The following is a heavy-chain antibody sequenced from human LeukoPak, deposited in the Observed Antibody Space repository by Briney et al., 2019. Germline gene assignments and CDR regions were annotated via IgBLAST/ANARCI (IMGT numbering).Heavy chain of an antibody. Sequence: SETLSLTCTVSGGSISSYYWSWIRQPPGKGLEWIGYIYYSGSTNYNPSLRSRVTISVDTSKNQFSLKLSSVTAADTAVYYCARSNYDILTGYRTFDYWGQGTLVTVSS. D-gene: IGHD3-9*01. CDR1: GGSISSYY. CDR2: IYYSGST. V-gene: IGHV4-59*08. J-gene: IGHJ4*02. CDR3: ARSNYDILTGYRTFDY.